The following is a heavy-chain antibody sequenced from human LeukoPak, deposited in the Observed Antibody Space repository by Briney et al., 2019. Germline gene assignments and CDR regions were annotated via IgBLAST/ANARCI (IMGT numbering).Heavy chain of an antibody. CDR3: ARLHPLRRGHYYYYMDV. V-gene: IGHV4-34*01. CDR2: INHSGST. J-gene: IGHJ6*03. Sequence: SETLSLTCAVYGGSFSGYYWSWIRQPPEKGLEWIGEINHSGSTNYNPSLKSRVTISVDTSKNQFSLKLSSVTAADTAVYYCARLHPLRRGHYYYYMDVWGKGTTVTVSS. CDR1: GGSFSGYY. D-gene: IGHD4-17*01.